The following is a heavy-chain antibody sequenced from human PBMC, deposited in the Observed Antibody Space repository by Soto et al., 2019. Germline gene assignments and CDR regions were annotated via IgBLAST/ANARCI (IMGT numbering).Heavy chain of an antibody. Sequence: CAASGFTFSGYSMNWVRQAPGKGLEWVASISTRSDIYYADSVKGRFTISRDNAKNSVSLQMSSLRAEDTAVYYCARGARRIYYDSSGYPGGHYYYYGMDVWGQGTTVTVSS. J-gene: IGHJ6*02. V-gene: IGHV3-21*01. CDR2: ISTRSDI. CDR1: GFTFSGYS. D-gene: IGHD3-22*01. CDR3: ARGARRIYYDSSGYPGGHYYYYGMDV.